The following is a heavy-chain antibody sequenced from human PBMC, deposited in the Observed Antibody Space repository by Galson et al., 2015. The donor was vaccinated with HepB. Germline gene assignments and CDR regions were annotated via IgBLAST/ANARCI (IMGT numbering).Heavy chain of an antibody. CDR2: FDPEDGET. Sequence: SVKVSCKVSGYTLTELSMHWVRQAPGKGLEWMGGFDPEDGETIYAQKFQGRVTMTEDTSTDTAYMELSSLRSEDTAVYYCATQRSGGDCYFSNCYFDHWGQGTLVTVSS. V-gene: IGHV1-24*01. J-gene: IGHJ4*02. D-gene: IGHD2-21*01. CDR1: GYTLTELS. CDR3: ATQRSGGDCYFSNCYFDH.